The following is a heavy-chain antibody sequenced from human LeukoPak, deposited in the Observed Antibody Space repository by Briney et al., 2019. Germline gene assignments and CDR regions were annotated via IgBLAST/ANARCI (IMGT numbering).Heavy chain of an antibody. Sequence: ASVKVSCKASGHTFTGYYMHWVRQAPGQGLEWMGWINAYNGNTNYAQKLQGRVTMTTDTSTSTAYMELRSLRSDDTAVYYCARDLEDYYDSSGYYRPRHAFDIWGQGTMVTVSS. V-gene: IGHV1-18*04. CDR3: ARDLEDYYDSSGYYRPRHAFDI. J-gene: IGHJ3*02. D-gene: IGHD3-22*01. CDR2: INAYNGNT. CDR1: GHTFTGYY.